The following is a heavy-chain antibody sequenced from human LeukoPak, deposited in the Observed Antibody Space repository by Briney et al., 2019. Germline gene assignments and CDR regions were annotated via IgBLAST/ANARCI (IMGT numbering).Heavy chain of an antibody. V-gene: IGHV4-39*01. Sequence: PSETLSPICTVSGGSISSSSYYWGWIRQPPGKGLEWFGSTDYSGSTYYNPSLKSRVTISVDTTKNQFSLKLSSVTAADTAVYYCARSLHIAAAGTYHFDYWGQGTLVTVSS. CDR2: TDYSGST. CDR3: ARSLHIAAAGTYHFDY. J-gene: IGHJ4*02. D-gene: IGHD6-13*01. CDR1: GGSISSSSYY.